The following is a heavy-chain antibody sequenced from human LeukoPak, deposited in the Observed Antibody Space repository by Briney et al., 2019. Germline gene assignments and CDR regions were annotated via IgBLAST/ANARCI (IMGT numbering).Heavy chain of an antibody. V-gene: IGHV3-74*01. CDR2: SKGDGSST. Sequence: GGSLRLSCVASGFTLSSYWMHWVRQAPGKGLVWVPRSKGDGSSTSYADSVKGRFTISRDNTKNTLYLQMNSLRAEDTAVYYCARSDWFDPWGQGTLVTVSS. CDR3: ARSDWFDP. J-gene: IGHJ5*02. CDR1: GFTLSSYW.